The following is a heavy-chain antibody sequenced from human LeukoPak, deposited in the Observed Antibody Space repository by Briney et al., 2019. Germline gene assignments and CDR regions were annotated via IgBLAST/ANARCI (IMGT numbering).Heavy chain of an antibody. CDR3: ARDGYYYDSSGYCDY. CDR2: INWNGGST. Sequence: PGGSLRLSCAASGFTFDDYGMSWVRQAPGKGLEWVSGINWNGGSTGYADSVKGRFTISRDNAKNSLYLQMNSLRAEDTALYYCARDGYYYDSSGYCDYWGQGTLVTVSS. V-gene: IGHV3-20*04. CDR1: GFTFDDYG. J-gene: IGHJ4*02. D-gene: IGHD3-22*01.